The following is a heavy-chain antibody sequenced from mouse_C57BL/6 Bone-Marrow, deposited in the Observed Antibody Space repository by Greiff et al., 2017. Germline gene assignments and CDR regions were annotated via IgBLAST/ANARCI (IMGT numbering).Heavy chain of an antibody. Sequence: QVQLQQPGAELVKPAASVKLSCKASGYTFTSYWMQWVKQRPGQGLEWIGEIDPSDSYTNYNQKFKGKATLTVDTSSSTAYMQLSSLTSEDSAVYYCARHPYGGQGTTLTVSS. J-gene: IGHJ2*01. V-gene: IGHV1-50*01. CDR2: IDPSDSYT. CDR1: GYTFTSYW. CDR3: ARHPY.